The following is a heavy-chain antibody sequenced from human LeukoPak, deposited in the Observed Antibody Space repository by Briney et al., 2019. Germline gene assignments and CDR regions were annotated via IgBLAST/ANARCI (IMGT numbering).Heavy chain of an antibody. CDR3: ARTSGYDYHYYYYMDV. CDR2: INPGGGST. J-gene: IGHJ6*03. V-gene: IGHV1-46*01. Sequence: ASVKVSCKASGYTFTSYYIHWVRQAPGQGLEWMGMINPGGGSTSNAQKFQGRVTITADESTSTAYMELSSLRSEDTAVYYCARTSGYDYHYYYYMDVWGKGTTVTISS. CDR1: GYTFTSYY. D-gene: IGHD5-12*01.